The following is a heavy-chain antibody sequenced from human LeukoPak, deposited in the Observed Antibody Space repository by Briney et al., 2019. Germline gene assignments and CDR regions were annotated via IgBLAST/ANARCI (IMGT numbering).Heavy chain of an antibody. CDR1: GGSFSGYY. V-gene: IGHV4-34*01. D-gene: IGHD3-16*01. J-gene: IGHJ5*02. CDR2: INHSGST. Sequence: SETLSFTCAVYGGSFSGYYWSWIRQPPGKGLEWIGEINHSGSTNYNPSLKSRVTISVDTSKNQFSLKLSSVTAADTAVYYCARGLGGWFDPWGQGTLVTVSS. CDR3: ARGLGGWFDP.